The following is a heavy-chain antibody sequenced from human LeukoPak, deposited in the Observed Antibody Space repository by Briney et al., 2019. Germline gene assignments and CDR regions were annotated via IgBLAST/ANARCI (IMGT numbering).Heavy chain of an antibody. V-gene: IGHV3-48*03. Sequence: GGSLRFSCAASGFTFSSYEMNWVRQAPGKGLEWVSYISSSGSTIYYADSVKGRFTISRDNAKNSLYLQMNSLRAEDTAVYYCARGGGYCSGGSCYCYWGQGTLDAVSS. D-gene: IGHD2-15*01. CDR3: ARGGGYCSGGSCYCY. J-gene: IGHJ4*02. CDR1: GFTFSSYE. CDR2: ISSSGSTI.